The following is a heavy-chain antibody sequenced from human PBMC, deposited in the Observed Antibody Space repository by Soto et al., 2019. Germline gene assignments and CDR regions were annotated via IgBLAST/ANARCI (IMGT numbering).Heavy chain of an antibody. D-gene: IGHD6-13*01. CDR1: GFTFSSYA. CDR3: AKGSSGGSSSRMGY. V-gene: IGHV3-23*01. Sequence: VGSLRLSCAASGFTFSSYAMSWVRQAPGKGLEWVSAISGSGGSTYYADSVKGRFTISRDNSKNTLYLQMNSLRAEDTAVYYCAKGSSGGSSSRMGYWGQGTLVTVSS. CDR2: ISGSGGST. J-gene: IGHJ4*02.